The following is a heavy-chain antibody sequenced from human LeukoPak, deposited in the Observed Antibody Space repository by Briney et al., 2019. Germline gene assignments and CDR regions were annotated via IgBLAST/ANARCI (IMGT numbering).Heavy chain of an antibody. CDR2: ISSGSSNI. V-gene: IGHV3-48*04. J-gene: IGHJ4*02. Sequence: GSLRLSCAASGFTFSSYSMNWVRQAPGMGLEWVSSISSGSSNIYYADSVKGRFTISRDNAKNSLYLQMKSLGAEDTAVYYCARKVPYEPAFGYWGQGTLVTVSS. D-gene: IGHD2-21*01. CDR1: GFTFSSYS. CDR3: ARKVPYEPAFGY.